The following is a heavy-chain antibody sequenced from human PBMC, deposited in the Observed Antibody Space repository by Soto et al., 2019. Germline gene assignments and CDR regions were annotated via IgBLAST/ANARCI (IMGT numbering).Heavy chain of an antibody. CDR3: ARDLTGDPNY. V-gene: IGHV1-2*02. D-gene: IGHD7-27*01. CDR1: GYTFTGSS. CDR2: INPNSGDT. Sequence: QVQVVQSGAEVKKPGASVNVSCEASGYTFTGSSIHWVRQAPGQGLEWMGYINPNSGDTIFAQKFQGRVTMTRDTSISTAYMELSRVASDDTAVYYCARDLTGDPNYWGQGTLVTVSS. J-gene: IGHJ4*02.